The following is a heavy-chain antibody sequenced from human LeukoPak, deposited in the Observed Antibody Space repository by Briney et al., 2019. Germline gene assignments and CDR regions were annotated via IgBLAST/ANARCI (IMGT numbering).Heavy chain of an antibody. CDR2: VSAYNGNT. J-gene: IGHJ4*02. CDR3: ARATYGDLYYFDY. D-gene: IGHD4-17*01. V-gene: IGHV1-18*01. Sequence: RWASVKVSCKASGYTFTSYGISWVRQAPGQGLEWMGWVSAYNGNTNYAQKLQGRVTMTTDTSTSTAYMELRSLRSDDTAVYYCARATYGDLYYFDYWGQGTLVTVSS. CDR1: GYTFTSYG.